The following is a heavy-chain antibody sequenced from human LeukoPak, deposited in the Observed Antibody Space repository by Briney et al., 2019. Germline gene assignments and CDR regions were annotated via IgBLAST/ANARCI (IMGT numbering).Heavy chain of an antibody. D-gene: IGHD3-3*01. J-gene: IGHJ4*02. CDR3: VRDQGFLAY. V-gene: IGHV4-4*02. CDR2: IYHSGNT. CDR1: GGSISSSNW. Sequence: SETLSLTCAVSGGSISSSNWWSWVRQPPGKGLEWIGEIYHSGNTNYNPSLKSRVTMSVDTSKNQFSLNLTSVTAADTAVYYCVRDQGFLAYWGQGTLVTVSS.